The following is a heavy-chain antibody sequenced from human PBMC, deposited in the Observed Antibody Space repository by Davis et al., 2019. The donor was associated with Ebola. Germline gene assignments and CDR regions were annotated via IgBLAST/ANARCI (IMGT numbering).Heavy chain of an antibody. CDR3: ARLVVAAAVSDY. Sequence: GESLNISCVCSGFIFSRYWMNWVRKAPGRGLEWVANIKQDGSEKYYVDSVKGRFTNSRDNAKNSLYLQMNSLRAEDNAVYYCARLVVAAAVSDYWGQGTLVTVSS. CDR2: IKQDGSEK. V-gene: IGHV3-7*03. J-gene: IGHJ4*02. D-gene: IGHD2-15*01. CDR1: GFIFSRYW.